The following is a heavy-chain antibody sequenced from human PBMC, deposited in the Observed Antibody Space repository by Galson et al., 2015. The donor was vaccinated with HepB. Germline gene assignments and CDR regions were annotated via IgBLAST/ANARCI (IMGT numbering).Heavy chain of an antibody. CDR1: GFSISNYD. Sequence: SLRLSCAASGFSISNYDLNWVRQAPGKGLEWISYISKDGGVTYNADSAKGRFTVSRDNAKKTLYLQMTSLRAEDTAVYYCTRDDVVTEYFSGLWGQGTLFTVPS. CDR3: TRDDVVTEYFSGL. J-gene: IGHJ4*02. D-gene: IGHD3-9*01. V-gene: IGHV3-48*03. CDR2: ISKDGGVT.